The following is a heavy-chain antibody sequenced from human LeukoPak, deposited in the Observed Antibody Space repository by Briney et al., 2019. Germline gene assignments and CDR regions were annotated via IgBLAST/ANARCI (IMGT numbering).Heavy chain of an antibody. CDR3: ARDRYYIFDY. Sequence: GGSLRLSCAASGFTFSSTWMNWVRQGPGKGLEWVSRITSDGSSTIYADSVKGRFTISRDNAKSTVYLQMNSLRAEDTAVYFCARDRYYIFDYWGQRAPVTVSS. D-gene: IGHD3-10*01. CDR2: ITSDGSST. CDR1: GFTFSSTW. V-gene: IGHV3-74*01. J-gene: IGHJ4*02.